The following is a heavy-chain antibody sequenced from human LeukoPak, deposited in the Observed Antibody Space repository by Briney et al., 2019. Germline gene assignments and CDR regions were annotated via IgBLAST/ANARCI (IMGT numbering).Heavy chain of an antibody. Sequence: GGSLRLSCVASGFIFNNFWMTWVRQAPGKGLEWVATIKQDGSEKYSVDSVKGRFTISRDNAKKSLYLQMNSLRAEDTAVYYCVRDRGGGSCYWGQGTLVTVSS. D-gene: IGHD2-15*01. J-gene: IGHJ4*02. CDR2: IKQDGSEK. CDR3: VRDRGGGSCY. V-gene: IGHV3-7*01. CDR1: GFIFNNFW.